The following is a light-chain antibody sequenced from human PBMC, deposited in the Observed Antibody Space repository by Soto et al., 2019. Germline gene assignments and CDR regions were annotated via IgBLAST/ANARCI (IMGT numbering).Light chain of an antibody. Sequence: QSALTQPPSASGSPGQSVTISCTGTSSDVGAYNYVSWYQQHPGKAPKLLIYEVNKRPSGVPDRFSGSKSGNTASLTVSGLQAEDEADYYCTSYASNNNFVFGTGTKFTVL. J-gene: IGLJ1*01. CDR2: EVN. CDR3: TSYASNNNFV. CDR1: SSDVGAYNY. V-gene: IGLV2-8*01.